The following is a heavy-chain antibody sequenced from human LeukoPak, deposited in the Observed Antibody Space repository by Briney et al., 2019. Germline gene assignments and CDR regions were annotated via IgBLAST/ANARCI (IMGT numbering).Heavy chain of an antibody. V-gene: IGHV1-2*02. CDR3: ARDLYIVVPDAIDYYYCYMDV. J-gene: IGHJ6*03. D-gene: IGHD2-2*02. CDR1: GYTFTGYY. Sequence: AASVKVSCKASGYTFTGYYMHWVRQAPGQGLGWMGWTKPNSGGTNSAQTVQGRVTMTRDTSISTAYMELSRLRSDETAVYYCARDLYIVVPDAIDYYYCYMDVWGKGTTVTVSS. CDR2: TKPNSGGT.